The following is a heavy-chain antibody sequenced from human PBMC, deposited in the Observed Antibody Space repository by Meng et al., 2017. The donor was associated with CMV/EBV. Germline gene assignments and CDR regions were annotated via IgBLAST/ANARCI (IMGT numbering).Heavy chain of an antibody. CDR3: ARDHCGLNWFDP. CDR1: RDSVSSDTAA. V-gene: IGHV6-1*01. J-gene: IGHJ5*02. Sequence: SQTLSLTCAISRDSVSSDTAAWNWIRQSPSRGLEWLGRTYYRSKWYNDYAVSVKSRMPTNPDTSKNQFSLQLNSVTPEDTAVYYCARDHCGLNWFDPWGQGTLVTVSS. D-gene: IGHD2-21*01. CDR2: TYYRSKWYN.